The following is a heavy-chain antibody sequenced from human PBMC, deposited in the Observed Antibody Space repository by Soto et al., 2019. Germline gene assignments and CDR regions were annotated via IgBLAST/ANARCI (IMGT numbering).Heavy chain of an antibody. CDR2: IYYSGST. CDR1: GGSVNRGSYY. D-gene: IGHD6-13*01. CDR3: ARDGSRYSSSFPPLDI. Sequence: PSETLSLTCTVSGGSVNRGSYYWSWIRQPPGKGLEWIGCIYYSGSTNYNPSLKSRVTISVDTSKNQFSLKLSSVTAADTAVYYRARDGSRYSSSFPPLDIWGQGTMVTVSS. J-gene: IGHJ3*02. V-gene: IGHV4-61*01.